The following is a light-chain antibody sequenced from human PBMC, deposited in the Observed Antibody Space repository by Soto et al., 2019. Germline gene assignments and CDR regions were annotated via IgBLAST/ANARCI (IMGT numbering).Light chain of an antibody. CDR2: GAS. CDR3: QQYNDWRT. V-gene: IGKV3-15*01. Sequence: EIVMTQSPATLSVSPGERVTLSCRASQSVTSNLAWYQQKPGQAPRLLIYGASTRATGIPARFSGSGSGTEFTRTISSLQSEDFAVYYCQQYNDWRTFGQGTKVEIK. CDR1: QSVTSN. J-gene: IGKJ1*01.